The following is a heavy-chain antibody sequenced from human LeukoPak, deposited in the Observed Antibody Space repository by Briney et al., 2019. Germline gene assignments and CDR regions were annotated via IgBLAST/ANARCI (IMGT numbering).Heavy chain of an antibody. V-gene: IGHV4-59*01. Sequence: SETLSLTCTVSGGSISSYYGSWIRQPPGEGLEWIGYIYYSGSTNYNPSLKSRVTISVDTSKNQFSLKLSSVTAADTAVYYCARGTMVRGVILNYYYYGMDVWGKGTTVTVSS. CDR2: IYYSGST. CDR1: GGSISSYY. J-gene: IGHJ6*04. CDR3: ARGTMVRGVILNYYYYGMDV. D-gene: IGHD3-10*01.